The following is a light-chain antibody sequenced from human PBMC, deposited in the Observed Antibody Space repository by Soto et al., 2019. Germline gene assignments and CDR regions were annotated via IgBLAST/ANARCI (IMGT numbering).Light chain of an antibody. CDR2: GNS. CDR3: QSYDSSLTGSTV. V-gene: IGLV1-40*01. CDR1: SSNIGAGFD. J-gene: IGLJ1*01. Sequence: QSVLTQPPSVSGAPGQRVTISCTGSSSNIGAGFDVHWYQQLPGTAPKLLIYGNSNRPSGVPDRFSGSRSGTSASLAITGLQAEEEADYYCQSYDSSLTGSTVFGSGTKVTVL.